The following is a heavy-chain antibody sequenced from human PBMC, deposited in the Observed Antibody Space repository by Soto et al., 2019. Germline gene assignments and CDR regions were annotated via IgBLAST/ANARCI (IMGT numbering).Heavy chain of an antibody. CDR1: GFTFRNYA. V-gene: IGHV3-23*01. D-gene: IGHD2-15*01. CDR3: ARGYCSAVGCYVHYYYGFDV. J-gene: IGHJ6*02. Sequence: PSGSLRLSCAAGGFTFRNYAMNWVRQAPGKGLGLVASIIRNGGRAYYADSVKGRFTISRDNSKNTLYLKMNSLRADDTAVYYCARGYCSAVGCYVHYYYGFDVWGQGTTVTVSS. CDR2: IIRNGGRA.